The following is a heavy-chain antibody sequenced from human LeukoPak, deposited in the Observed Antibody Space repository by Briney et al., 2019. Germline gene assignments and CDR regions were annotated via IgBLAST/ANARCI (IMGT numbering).Heavy chain of an antibody. CDR1: GFIFNIYA. V-gene: IGHV3-33*01. J-gene: IGHJ4*02. Sequence: GGSLRPSCAASGFIFNIYAMHWVRQAPGKGLEWVAVIWYDGSNKYYSDSVKGRFTISRDNSKNTLYLQMNSLKAEDTAVYYCARDPPADDGIDDRDYWGQGTLVTVSS. CDR2: IWYDGSNK. CDR3: ARDPPADDGIDDRDY. D-gene: IGHD1-1*01.